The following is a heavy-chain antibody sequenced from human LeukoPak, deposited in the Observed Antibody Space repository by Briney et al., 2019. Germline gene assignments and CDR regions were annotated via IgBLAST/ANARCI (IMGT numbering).Heavy chain of an antibody. CDR2: ISYDGSNK. J-gene: IGHJ3*02. V-gene: IGHV3-30*18. D-gene: IGHD5-18*01. CDR3: AKVWGQLWYDAFDI. Sequence: GGSLRLSCAASGFTFSSYGMHWVRQAPGKGLEWVAVISYDGSNKYYADSVKGRFTISRDNSKNTLYLQMNSLRAEDTAVYYCAKVWGQLWYDAFDIWGQGTMVTVSS. CDR1: GFTFSSYG.